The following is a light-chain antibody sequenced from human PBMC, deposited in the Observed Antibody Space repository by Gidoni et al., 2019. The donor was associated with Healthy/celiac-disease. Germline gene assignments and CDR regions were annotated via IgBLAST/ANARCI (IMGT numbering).Light chain of an antibody. CDR3: KKSSSTTWT. V-gene: IGKV1-39*01. CDR1: QRISNY. CDR2: AAS. J-gene: IGKJ1*01. Sequence: DIQMTQSPSSLSASVGDRVTITCRASQRISNYLNWYQQKPGKAPKLLIYAASSLQSEVPSRFSDSGHGTDFPLTISSLKPEEFATYNCKKSSSTTWTFGQGTKVEIK.